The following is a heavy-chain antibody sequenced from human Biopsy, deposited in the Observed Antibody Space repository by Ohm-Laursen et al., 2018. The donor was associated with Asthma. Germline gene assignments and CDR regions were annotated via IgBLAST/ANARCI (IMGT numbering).Heavy chain of an antibody. V-gene: IGHV4-39*01. J-gene: IGHJ4*02. CDR1: SGSGGYMRSGNYY. CDR2: ISYTGNT. Sequence: GTLSLTCSLSSGSGGYMRSGNYYWDWIRQPPGKGLEWIGSISYTGNTDIPSLRSRVTLSVDTSKNNFSLKLTSVTAADTAVFYCARHWNWGSFFDYWGQGMLVTVPS. CDR3: ARHWNWGSFFDY. D-gene: IGHD7-27*01.